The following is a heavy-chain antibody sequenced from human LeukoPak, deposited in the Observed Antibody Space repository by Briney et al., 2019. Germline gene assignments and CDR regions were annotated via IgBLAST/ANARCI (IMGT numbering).Heavy chain of an antibody. CDR2: ISYDGSNK. CDR1: GFTFSSYA. CDR3: ARDRAIVVVTATGDY. Sequence: PGGSLRLSCAASGFTFSSYAMHWVRQAPGKGLEWVAVISYDGSNKYYADSVKGRFTISRDNSKNTLYLQMNSLRAEDTAVYYCARDRAIVVVTATGDYWGQGTLATVSS. D-gene: IGHD2-21*02. J-gene: IGHJ4*02. V-gene: IGHV3-30-3*01.